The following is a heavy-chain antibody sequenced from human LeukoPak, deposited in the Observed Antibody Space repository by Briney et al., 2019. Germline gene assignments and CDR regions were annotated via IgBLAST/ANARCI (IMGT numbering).Heavy chain of an antibody. D-gene: IGHD3-10*01. J-gene: IGHJ4*02. CDR1: GGSISSSSYY. CDR3: ARHPRGYYFDY. CDR2: IYYSGST. V-gene: IGHV4-39*01. Sequence: SETLSLTCTVSGGSISSSSYYWGWIRQPPGKGLEWIGSIYYSGSTYYNPSLKSRVTISVDTSKNQFSLELSSVTAADTAVYYCARHPRGYYFDYWGQGTLVTVSS.